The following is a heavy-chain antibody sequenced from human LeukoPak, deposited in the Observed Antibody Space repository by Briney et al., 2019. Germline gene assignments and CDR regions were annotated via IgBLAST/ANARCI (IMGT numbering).Heavy chain of an antibody. CDR3: ASRYCGGDCYSIWFDP. CDR2: INHSGST. Sequence: PSETLSLTCTVSGGSISSYYWSWIRQPPGKGLEWIGEINHSGSTNYNPSLKSRVTISVDTSKNQSSLKLSSVTAADTAVYYCASRYCGGDCYSIWFDPWGQGTLVTVSS. D-gene: IGHD2-21*02. V-gene: IGHV4-34*01. CDR1: GGSISSYY. J-gene: IGHJ5*02.